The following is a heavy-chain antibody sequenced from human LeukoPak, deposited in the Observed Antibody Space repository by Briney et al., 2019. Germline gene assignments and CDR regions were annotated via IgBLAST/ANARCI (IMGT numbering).Heavy chain of an antibody. J-gene: IGHJ4*02. CDR1: GGSFSGYY. CDR2: INHSGST. CDR3: ARVVVPAATTYYFDY. D-gene: IGHD2-2*01. V-gene: IGHV4-34*01. Sequence: SETLSLTCAVYGGSFSGYYWSWIRQPPGKGLEWIGEINHSGSTNHNPSLKSRVTISVDTSKNQFSLKLSSVTAADTAVYYCARVVVPAATTYYFDYWGQGTLVTVSS.